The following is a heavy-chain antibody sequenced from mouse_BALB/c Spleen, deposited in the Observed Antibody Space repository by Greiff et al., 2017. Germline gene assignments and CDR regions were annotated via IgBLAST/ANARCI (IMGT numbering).Heavy chain of an antibody. CDR2: ISSGSSTI. Sequence: EVQLVESGGGLVQPGGSRKLSCAASGFTFSSFGMHWVRQAPEKGLEWVAYISSGSSTIYYADTVKGRFTISRDNPKNTLFLQMTSLRSEDTAMYYCARGGYVAMDYWGQGTSVTVSS. CDR3: ARGGYVAMDY. CDR1: GFTFSSFG. J-gene: IGHJ4*01. V-gene: IGHV5-17*02. D-gene: IGHD2-14*01.